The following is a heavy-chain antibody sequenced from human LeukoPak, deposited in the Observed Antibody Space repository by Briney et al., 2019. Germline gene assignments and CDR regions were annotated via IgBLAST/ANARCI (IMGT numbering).Heavy chain of an antibody. V-gene: IGHV3-53*01. CDR2: IYSGGST. J-gene: IGHJ6*02. Sequence: GGSLRLSCAASGFAVGSLYMSWVRQAPGKGLEWVSVIYSGGSTYYADSVKGRFTISRDNSKNTLYLQMNSLRAEDTAVYYCARDPRVWGYSYGWNGMDVWGQGTTVTVSS. D-gene: IGHD5-18*01. CDR1: GFAVGSLY. CDR3: ARDPRVWGYSYGWNGMDV.